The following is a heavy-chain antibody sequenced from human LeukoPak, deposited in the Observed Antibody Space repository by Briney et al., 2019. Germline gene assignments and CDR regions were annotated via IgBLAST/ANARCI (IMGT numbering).Heavy chain of an antibody. J-gene: IGHJ4*02. CDR2: IYNGDRT. V-gene: IGHV3-66*01. CDR1: RFIVTDNH. Sequence: GGSLRPSCAASRFIVTDNHMNWVRQAPGKGLEWVSVIYNGDRTSYADSVKDRFTISRDNSKNTLYLQMNSLRDEDTAVYFCARASRWLAFDNWGQGTLVTVSS. CDR3: ARASRWLAFDN. D-gene: IGHD6-19*01.